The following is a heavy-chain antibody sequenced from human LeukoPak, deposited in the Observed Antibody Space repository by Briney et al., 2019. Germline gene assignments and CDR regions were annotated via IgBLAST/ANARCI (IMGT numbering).Heavy chain of an antibody. J-gene: IGHJ4*02. D-gene: IGHD2-15*01. CDR3: ASDAEYCSGGSCYRGNFDY. CDR2: ISSSGSTI. Sequence: GGSLRLSCAASGFTFSSYEMNWVRQAPGKGLEWVSYISSSGSTIYYADSVKGRFTISRDNAKNSLYLQMNSPRAEDTAVYYCASDAEYCSGGSCYRGNFDYWGQGTLVTVSS. CDR1: GFTFSSYE. V-gene: IGHV3-48*03.